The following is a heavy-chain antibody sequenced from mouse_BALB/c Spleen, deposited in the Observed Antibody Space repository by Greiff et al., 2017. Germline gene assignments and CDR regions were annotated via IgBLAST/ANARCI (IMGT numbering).Heavy chain of an antibody. CDR1: GYTFTNYW. D-gene: IGHD2-2*01. CDR3: AAVGYDDAMDY. J-gene: IGHJ4*01. V-gene: IGHV1-63*02. CDR2: IYPGGGYT. Sequence: VQLQESGAELVRPGTSVKISCKASGYTFTNYWLGWVKQRPGHGLEWIGDIYPGGGYTNYNEKFKGKATLTADTSSSTAYMQLSSLTSEDSAVYFCAAVGYDDAMDYWGQGTSVTVSS.